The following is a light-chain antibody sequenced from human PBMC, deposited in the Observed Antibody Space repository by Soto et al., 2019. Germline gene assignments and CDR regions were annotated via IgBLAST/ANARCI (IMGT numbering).Light chain of an antibody. CDR3: MQALQTRWT. Sequence: DIVVNPSXLSLPVTPGEPAPISCRSSQRLLHIHGXXYWGVXLQKPGXXPXXXXALCSNLAYVGPDRFSGSGSGTDFTRNISRGEAKDVGVYYGMQALQTRWTFGQGTKVDIK. J-gene: IGKJ1*01. V-gene: IGKV2-28*01. CDR1: QRLLHIHGXXY. CDR2: LCS.